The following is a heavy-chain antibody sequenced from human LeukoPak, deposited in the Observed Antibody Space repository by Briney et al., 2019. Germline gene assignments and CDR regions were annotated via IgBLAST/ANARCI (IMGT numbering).Heavy chain of an antibody. CDR1: GYTFINNW. V-gene: IGHV1-46*01. CDR2: INPTGTTT. J-gene: IGHJ5*02. CDR3: ARDNSVGDIAWWFDP. Sequence: ASVKVSCKASGYTFINNWMHWVRQAPGQGLEWVGLINPTGTTTLYAQKFQGRVTLTGDMSTSTDYMELRSLKSEDTAVYYCARDNSVGDIAWWFDPWAREPWSPSPQ. D-gene: IGHD3-10*01.